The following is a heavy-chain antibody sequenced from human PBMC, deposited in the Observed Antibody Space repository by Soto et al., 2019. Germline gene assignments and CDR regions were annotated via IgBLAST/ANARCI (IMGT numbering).Heavy chain of an antibody. CDR1: GYSFTSYW. J-gene: IGHJ5*02. CDR3: ARRAPSIAVAVNWFDP. V-gene: IGHV5-10-1*01. Sequence: PGESLKISCKGSGYSFTSYWISWVRQMPGKGLEWMGRIDPSDSYTNYSPSFQGHVTISADKSISTAYLQWSSLKASDTAMYYCARRAPSIAVAVNWFDPWGQGTLVTVSS. CDR2: IDPSDSYT. D-gene: IGHD6-19*01.